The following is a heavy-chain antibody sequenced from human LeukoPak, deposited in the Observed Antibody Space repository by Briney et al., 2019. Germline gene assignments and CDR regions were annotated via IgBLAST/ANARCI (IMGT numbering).Heavy chain of an antibody. CDR2: IYYSGST. CDR1: GGSIRSYY. V-gene: IGHV4-59*12. CDR3: ARRRYSSGWTFDY. J-gene: IGHJ4*02. Sequence: SETLSLTCTVSGGSIRSYYWSWIRQPPGKGLEWIGYIYYSGSTNYNPSLKSRVTISVDTSKNQFSLKLSSVTAADTAVYYCARRRYSSGWTFDYWGQGTLVTVSS. D-gene: IGHD6-19*01.